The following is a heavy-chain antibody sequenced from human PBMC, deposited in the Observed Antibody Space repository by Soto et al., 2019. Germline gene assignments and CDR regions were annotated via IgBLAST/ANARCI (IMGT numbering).Heavy chain of an antibody. J-gene: IGHJ6*02. Sequence: QVQLVQSGAEVKKPGSSVKVSCKASGGTFSSYGISWVRQAPGQGLEWMGGIIPIFDTSNSAQKFQGRVTITADTSTSTAYLELGNLRSEDTAVYYCARDMKRAVAAGYYYYYVMDVWGQGTTVTVSS. V-gene: IGHV1-69*06. D-gene: IGHD6-13*01. CDR1: GGTFSSYG. CDR3: ARDMKRAVAAGYYYYYVMDV. CDR2: IIPIFDTS.